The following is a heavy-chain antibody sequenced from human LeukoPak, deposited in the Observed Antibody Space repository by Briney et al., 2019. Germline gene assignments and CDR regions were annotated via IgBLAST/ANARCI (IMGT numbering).Heavy chain of an antibody. CDR2: IYYSGST. Sequence: SETLSLTCTVSGGSISSYYWSWIRQPPGKGLEWIGYIYYSGSTNYNLSLKSRVTISVDTSKNQFSLKLSSVTAADTAVYYCARGNDFGSEFAVYYYYGMDVWGQGTTVTVSS. D-gene: IGHD1-1*01. CDR3: ARGNDFGSEFAVYYYYGMDV. V-gene: IGHV4-59*08. CDR1: GGSISSYY. J-gene: IGHJ6*02.